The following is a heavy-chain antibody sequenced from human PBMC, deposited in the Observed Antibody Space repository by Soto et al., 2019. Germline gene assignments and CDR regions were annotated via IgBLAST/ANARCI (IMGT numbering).Heavy chain of an antibody. CDR1: GGSFSGYY. Sequence: QVQLQQWGAGLLKPSETLSLTCAVYGGSFSGYYWSWIRQPPGKGLEWIGEINHSGSTNYNPSLTSRVTISVDTSKNHFALKLSSVPAADTGVYYCARGPYGDYVDYWGQGTLVTVSS. CDR3: ARGPYGDYVDY. J-gene: IGHJ4*02. CDR2: INHSGST. V-gene: IGHV4-34*01. D-gene: IGHD4-17*01.